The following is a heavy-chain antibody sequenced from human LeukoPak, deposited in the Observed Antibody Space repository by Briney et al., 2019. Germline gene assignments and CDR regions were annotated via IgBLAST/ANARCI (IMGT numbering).Heavy chain of an antibody. Sequence: TSETLSLTCTVSGGSISSYYWSWIRQPAGKGLEWIGRIYTSGSTNYNPSLKSRVTMSVDTSKNQFSLKLSSVTAADTAVYYCAKAYCGGDCYAYYMDVWGKGTTVTVSS. J-gene: IGHJ6*03. D-gene: IGHD2-21*02. CDR1: GGSISSYY. V-gene: IGHV4-4*07. CDR2: IYTSGST. CDR3: AKAYCGGDCYAYYMDV.